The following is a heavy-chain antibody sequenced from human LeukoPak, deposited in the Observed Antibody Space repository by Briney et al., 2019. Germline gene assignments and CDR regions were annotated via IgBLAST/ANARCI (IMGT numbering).Heavy chain of an antibody. D-gene: IGHD4-17*01. CDR1: GGSISSYY. Sequence: SETLSLTCTVSGGSISSYYWSWIRQPPGKGLEWIGYIYYSGSTNYNPSLKSRVTISVDTSKNQFSLKLSSVTAADTAVYYCAGGTVTRVDYWGQGTLVTVSS. CDR3: AGGTVTRVDY. CDR2: IYYSGST. V-gene: IGHV4-59*01. J-gene: IGHJ4*02.